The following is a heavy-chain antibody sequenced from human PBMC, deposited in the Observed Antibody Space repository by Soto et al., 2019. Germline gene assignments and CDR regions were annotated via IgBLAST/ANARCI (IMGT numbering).Heavy chain of an antibody. V-gene: IGHV3-11*06. CDR1: GFSFSDSY. CDR2: ISPRSTFR. D-gene: IGHD2-21*01. Sequence: GVSLRLSCATSGFSFSDSYMSWIRQAPGKGLEWISYISPRSTFRDYAESVKGRFTISRDSVKNSLYLQMNNLTAGDTGVYYCAIGGGGGLFDPWGQGSLVIVSS. CDR3: AIGGGGGLFDP. J-gene: IGHJ5*02.